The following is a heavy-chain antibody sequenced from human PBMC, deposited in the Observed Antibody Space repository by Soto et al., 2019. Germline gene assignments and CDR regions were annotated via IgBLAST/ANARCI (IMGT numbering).Heavy chain of an antibody. CDR3: ARDNDRLQLGGNYYYILDV. CDR1: GGTFSSSA. D-gene: IGHD4-4*01. J-gene: IGHJ6*02. V-gene: IGHV1-69*12. Sequence: QVQLVQSGAEMKEPGSSVKVSCKTSGGTFSSSAISWLRQAPGQGLEWMGGIIPLFRTPDYAQKFQGRVNIAAEESTSTDYMELSSLRSEDTAVYYCARDNDRLQLGGNYYYILDVWGQGTTITVSS. CDR2: IIPLFRTP.